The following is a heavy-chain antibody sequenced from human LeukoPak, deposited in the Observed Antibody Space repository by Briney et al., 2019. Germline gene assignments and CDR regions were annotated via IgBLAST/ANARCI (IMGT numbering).Heavy chain of an antibody. D-gene: IGHD1-26*01. CDR1: GVSISTYY. CDR2: IYSTGDT. CDR3: ARERGNLRGDAFDI. V-gene: IGHV4-4*07. J-gene: IGHJ3*02. Sequence: SETLSLTCTVSGVSISTYYWTWIRQPAGRGLEWIGRIYSTGDTNYNPSLESRVTMSIDTSKNQFSLKLTSVTAADTAVYYCARERGNLRGDAFDIWGQGTMVTVSS.